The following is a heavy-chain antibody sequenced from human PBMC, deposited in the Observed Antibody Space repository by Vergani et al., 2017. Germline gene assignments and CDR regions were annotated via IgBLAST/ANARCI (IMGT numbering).Heavy chain of an antibody. CDR2: IGTAGDT. CDR1: GFTFSSYD. J-gene: IGHJ4*02. D-gene: IGHD3-16*02. Sequence: EVQLVESGGGLVQPGGSLRLSCAASGFTFSSYDMHWVRQATGKGLEWVSAIGTAGDTYYPGSVKGRFTISRENAKNSLYLQMNSLRAGDTAVYYCASSPPSFYDYVWGSYRLDYWGQGTLVTVSS. CDR3: ASSPPSFYDYVWGSYRLDY. V-gene: IGHV3-13*04.